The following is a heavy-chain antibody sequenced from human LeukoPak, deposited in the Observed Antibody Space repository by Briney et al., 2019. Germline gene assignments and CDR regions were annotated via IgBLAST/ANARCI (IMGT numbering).Heavy chain of an antibody. D-gene: IGHD2-2*02. V-gene: IGHV3-33*01. CDR3: ARDPGDIVVVPATINANWFDP. CDR2: IWYDGSNK. CDR1: GFTFSSYG. J-gene: IGHJ5*02. Sequence: PGRSLRLSCAASGFTFSSYGMHWVRQAPGKGLEWVAVIWYDGSNKYYADSVKGRFTISRDNSKNTLYPQMNSLRAEDTAVYYCARDPGDIVVVPATINANWFDPWGQGTLVTVSS.